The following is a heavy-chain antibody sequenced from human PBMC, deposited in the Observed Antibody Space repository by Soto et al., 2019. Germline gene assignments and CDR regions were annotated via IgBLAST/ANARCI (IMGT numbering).Heavy chain of an antibody. CDR2: IYSGGST. J-gene: IGHJ4*02. CDR3: ASSLGYCSSTSCYEADY. Sequence: PGGSLRLSCAASGFTVSSNYMSWVRQAPGKGLEWVSVIYSGGSTYYTDSVKGRFTISRHNSKNTLYLQMNSLRAEDTAVYYCASSLGYCSSTSCYEADYWGQGTLVTVSS. V-gene: IGHV3-53*04. D-gene: IGHD2-2*01. CDR1: GFTVSSNY.